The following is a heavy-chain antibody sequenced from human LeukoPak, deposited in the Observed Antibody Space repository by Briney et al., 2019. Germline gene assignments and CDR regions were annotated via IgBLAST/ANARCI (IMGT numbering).Heavy chain of an antibody. D-gene: IGHD3-9*01. Sequence: SVKVSCKASGGTFSSYAISWVRQAPGQGLEWMGGIIPIFGTANYAQKFQGRVTITADESTSTAYMELSSLRSEDTAVYYCARVHYDILTGYYMSCYYYGMDVWGQGTTVTVSS. V-gene: IGHV1-69*13. CDR2: IIPIFGTA. CDR1: GGTFSSYA. J-gene: IGHJ6*02. CDR3: ARVHYDILTGYYMSCYYYGMDV.